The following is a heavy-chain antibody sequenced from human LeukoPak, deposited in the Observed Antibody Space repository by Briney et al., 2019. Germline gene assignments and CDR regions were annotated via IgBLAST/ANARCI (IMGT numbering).Heavy chain of an antibody. V-gene: IGHV3-21*01. J-gene: IGHJ4*02. CDR1: GFTFSSSS. D-gene: IGHD2-2*01. Sequence: GGSLRLSCAASGFTFSSSSMNWVRQAPGKGLEWVSSISSYNSHIYYADSVKGRFTISRDNAKNSLYLQMNSLRAEDTAVYYCARDGLLGYCSNASCPNWGQGTLVTVSS. CDR2: ISSYNSHI. CDR3: ARDGLLGYCSNASCPN.